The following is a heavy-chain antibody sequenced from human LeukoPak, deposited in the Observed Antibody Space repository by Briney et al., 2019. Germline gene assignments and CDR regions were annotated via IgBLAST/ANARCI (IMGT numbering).Heavy chain of an antibody. D-gene: IGHD3-22*01. CDR1: GYSISSGCY. J-gene: IGHJ3*02. CDR2: IYHTGST. Sequence: SETLSLTCAVSGYSISSGCYWGWIRQPPGKGLEWIGSIYHTGSTYYNPSLKSRVTISVDTSKNQFSLKLSSVTAADTAVYYCARPVVLGITTRYDAFDIWGQGTMVTVSS. V-gene: IGHV4-38-2*01. CDR3: ARPVVLGITTRYDAFDI.